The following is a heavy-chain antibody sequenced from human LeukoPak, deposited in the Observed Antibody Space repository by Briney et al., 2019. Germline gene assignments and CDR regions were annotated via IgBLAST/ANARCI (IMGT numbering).Heavy chain of an antibody. CDR2: ISSNGGST. J-gene: IGHJ4*02. CDR1: GFTFSSYA. D-gene: IGHD3-22*01. V-gene: IGHV3-64*01. Sequence: PGGSLRLSCAASGFTFSSYAMHWVRQAPGKGLEYVSAISSNGGSTYYANSVKGRFTISRDNSKNTLYLQMGSLRAEDMAVYYCARDLRVEAADFYDSSGLGEFDYWGQGTLVTVSS. CDR3: ARDLRVEAADFYDSSGLGEFDY.